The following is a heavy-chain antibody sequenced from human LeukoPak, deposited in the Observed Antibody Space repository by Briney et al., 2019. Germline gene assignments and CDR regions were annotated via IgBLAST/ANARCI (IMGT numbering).Heavy chain of an antibody. CDR3: ARLTPY. V-gene: IGHV3-23*01. Sequence: GGSLRLSCAASGFTFSSHAMSWFRQAPGKGLEWVSTFSGSGGTTYYADSVRGRFTISRDNSKNTLYLQMNSLRAEDTAVYYCARLTPYWGQGTLVTVSS. CDR2: FSGSGGTT. CDR1: GFTFSSHA. J-gene: IGHJ4*02.